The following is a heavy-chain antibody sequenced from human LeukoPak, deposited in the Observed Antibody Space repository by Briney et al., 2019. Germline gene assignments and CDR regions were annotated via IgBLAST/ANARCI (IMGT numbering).Heavy chain of an antibody. D-gene: IGHD6-19*01. V-gene: IGHV1-8*03. J-gene: IGHJ6*03. Sequence: ASVKVSCKASGYTFTSYDINWVRQATGQGLEWMGWMNPNSGNTGYAQKFQGRVTITRNTSISTAYMELSSLRSEDTAVYYCARVPYSSGWFPYYYYYMDVWGKGTTVTVSS. CDR2: MNPNSGNT. CDR1: GYTFTSYD. CDR3: ARVPYSSGWFPYYYYYMDV.